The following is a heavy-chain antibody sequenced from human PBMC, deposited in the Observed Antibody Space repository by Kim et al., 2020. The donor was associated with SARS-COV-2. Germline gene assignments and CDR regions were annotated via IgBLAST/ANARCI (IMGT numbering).Heavy chain of an antibody. CDR3: AKDLRGPSAGTWYFDL. Sequence: GGSLRLSCAASGFTFSSSAMGWVRQAPGKGLEWVSALTSTGDTTYYAYSVKGRFTISRDNSKNTLYLQMNSLRAEDTALYYCAKDLRGPSAGTWYFDLWGRGTLATVSS. D-gene: IGHD6-13*01. V-gene: IGHV3-23*01. CDR1: GFTFSSSA. J-gene: IGHJ2*01. CDR2: LTSTGDTT.